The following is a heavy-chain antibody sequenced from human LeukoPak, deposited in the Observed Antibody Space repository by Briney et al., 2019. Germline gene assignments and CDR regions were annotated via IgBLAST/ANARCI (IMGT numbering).Heavy chain of an antibody. CDR2: ISSSGSTI. J-gene: IGHJ3*02. V-gene: IGHV3-11*01. CDR3: ARGVLERFWDGFNSYAFDI. Sequence: GGSLRLSCAASGFTFSDYFMSWIRQAPGKGLEWVSYISSSGSTIYYADSVKGRFTISRDNAKNSLYLQMNSLRAEDTAVYYCARGVLERFWDGFNSYAFDIWGQGTMVTVSS. D-gene: IGHD5-24*01. CDR1: GFTFSDYF.